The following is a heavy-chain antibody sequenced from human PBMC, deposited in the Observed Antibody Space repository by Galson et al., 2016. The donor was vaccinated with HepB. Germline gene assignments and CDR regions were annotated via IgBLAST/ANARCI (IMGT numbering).Heavy chain of an antibody. CDR1: GYTFTSYD. CDR3: ARSSCFLRFLEWQVPWWFDA. Sequence: SVKVSCKASGYTFTSYDINWVRQATGQGLEWMGLMNPNNGDTGYAQKFQGRVTMTRNTSISTAYMELNSLTSEDTAVYYCARSSCFLRFLEWQVPWWFDAWGQGTLVTVSS. J-gene: IGHJ5*02. CDR2: MNPNNGDT. V-gene: IGHV1-8*01. D-gene: IGHD3-3*01.